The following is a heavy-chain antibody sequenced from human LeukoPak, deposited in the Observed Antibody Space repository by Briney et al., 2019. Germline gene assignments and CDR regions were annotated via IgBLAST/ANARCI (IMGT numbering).Heavy chain of an antibody. CDR1: GGTFSSYN. V-gene: IGHV1-69*08. Sequence: WASVKVSCKASGGTFSSYNFSWVRQAPGQGLEWMGGIIPMQGTPSYAQKLQDRVTISGDKSTTTVYRALSSLRYEATALYYCARAGLWDYSDSSGYHNGAFAIWGQGTMVPVSS. CDR3: ARAGLWDYSDSSGYHNGAFAI. J-gene: IGHJ3*02. CDR2: IIPMQGTP. D-gene: IGHD3-22*01.